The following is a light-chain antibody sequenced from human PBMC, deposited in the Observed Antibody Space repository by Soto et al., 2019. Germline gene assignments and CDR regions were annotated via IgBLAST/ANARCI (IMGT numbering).Light chain of an antibody. V-gene: IGKV3-20*01. J-gene: IGKJ1*01. CDR1: QTINNN. Sequence: EIVLTQSPGTLSLSPGERVTLSCRASQTINNNVAWYQLKDGQVPRLLIYGASTRAADVPARFSGGGSGTEFTLTIRRLEPDDFAVYYCQQYGSSPRTFGQGTKVDIK. CDR3: QQYGSSPRT. CDR2: GAS.